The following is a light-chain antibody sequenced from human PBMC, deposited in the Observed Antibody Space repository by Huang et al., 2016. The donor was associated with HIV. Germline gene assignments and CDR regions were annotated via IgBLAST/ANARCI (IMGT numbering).Light chain of an antibody. J-gene: IGKJ1*01. CDR3: MQDVQTPQT. V-gene: IGKV2-28*01. Sequence: DIVMTQSPLSLAVTPGETASISCRSSQSLLYSSGANYLDWYLQRPGHSPQLLIYLGSNRASGVPDRFSGSGSGTDFTLKISRVEAEDVGVYYCMQDVQTPQTFGQGTKVEIK. CDR2: LGS. CDR1: QSLLYSSGANY.